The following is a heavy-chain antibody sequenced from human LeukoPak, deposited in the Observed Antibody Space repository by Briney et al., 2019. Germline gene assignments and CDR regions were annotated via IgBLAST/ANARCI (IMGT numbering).Heavy chain of an antibody. CDR3: ARAGRYNWNYGFGY. D-gene: IGHD1-7*01. CDR1: GGSISSSSYY. J-gene: IGHJ4*02. Sequence: SETLSLTCTVSGGSISSSSYYWGWIRQPPGNGLEWIGSIYYSGSTYYNPSLKSRVTISVDTSKNQFSLKLSSVTAADTAVYYCARAGRYNWNYGFGYWGQGTLVTVSS. CDR2: IYYSGST. V-gene: IGHV4-39*07.